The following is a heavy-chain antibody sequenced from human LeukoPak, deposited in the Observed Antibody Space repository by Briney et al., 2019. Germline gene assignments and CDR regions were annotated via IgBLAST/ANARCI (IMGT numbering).Heavy chain of an antibody. Sequence: ASVKVSSKASEYTFTGYYMHCVRQAPGRRVEWMGWINPNSGATDYAQNFQGRVTLTRDTSISTAYMELSRLRSDDTAVYYCASGYTFGNWGQGTLVTVSS. CDR3: ASGYTFGN. V-gene: IGHV1-2*02. D-gene: IGHD3-16*01. J-gene: IGHJ4*02. CDR1: EYTFTGYY. CDR2: INPNSGAT.